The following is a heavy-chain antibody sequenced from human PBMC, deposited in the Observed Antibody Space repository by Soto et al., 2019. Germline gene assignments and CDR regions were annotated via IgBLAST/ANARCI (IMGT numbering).Heavy chain of an antibody. J-gene: IGHJ4*02. V-gene: IGHV4-59*01. CDR2: IYYSGST. D-gene: IGHD2-2*01. Sequence: PSETLSLTCTVSGGSINSYYWSWIRQPPGKGLEWIGYIYYSGSTNYNPSLKSRVTISVDTSKNHFSLTLSSVTAADTAVYYCAREGGYCTSTSCYGYFDSWGQGTLVTVSS. CDR3: AREGGYCTSTSCYGYFDS. CDR1: GGSINSYY.